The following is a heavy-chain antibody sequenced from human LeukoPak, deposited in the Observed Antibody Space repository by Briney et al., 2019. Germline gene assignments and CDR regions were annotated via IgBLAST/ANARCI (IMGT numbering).Heavy chain of an antibody. CDR3: AKDKTPYSKLIAARPIDY. Sequence: QSGGSLRLSCAASGFTFSSYGMHWVRQAPGKGLEWVSAISGSGGSTYYADSVKGRFTISRDNSKNTLYLQMNSLRAEDTAVYYCAKDKTPYSKLIAARPIDYWGQGTLVTVSS. CDR1: GFTFSSYG. CDR2: ISGSGGST. D-gene: IGHD6-6*01. V-gene: IGHV3-23*01. J-gene: IGHJ4*02.